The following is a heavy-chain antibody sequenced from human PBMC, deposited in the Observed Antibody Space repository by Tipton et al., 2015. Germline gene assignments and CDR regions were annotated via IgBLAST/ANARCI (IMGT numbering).Heavy chain of an antibody. J-gene: IGHJ4*02. Sequence: LRLSCTVSGGSVNSGSYYWSWIRQPPGKGLEWIGYIHQSGSTRYNPSLKSRITISLDTSKNQFSLRPSSVTAADAAVYYCAGDVWDSGSSGCDYWGQGTLVTVSS. V-gene: IGHV4-61*01. CDR1: GGSVNSGSYY. CDR2: IHQSGST. D-gene: IGHD3-22*01. CDR3: AGDVWDSGSSGCDY.